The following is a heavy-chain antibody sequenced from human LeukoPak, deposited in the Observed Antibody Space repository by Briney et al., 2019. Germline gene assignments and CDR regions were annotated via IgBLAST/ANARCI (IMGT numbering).Heavy chain of an antibody. CDR1: GFTFSSYG. V-gene: IGHV3-33*01. D-gene: IGHD3/OR15-3a*01. CDR3: ARDGVGTSLDY. Sequence: TGGSLRLSCVASGFTFSSYGMHWVRQAPGKGLEWVAVIWYDGSNKYYADSVKGRFTISRDNSKNTLYLQMNSLRAEDTAVYYCARDGVGTSLDYWGQGTLVTVSS. CDR2: IWYDGSNK. J-gene: IGHJ4*02.